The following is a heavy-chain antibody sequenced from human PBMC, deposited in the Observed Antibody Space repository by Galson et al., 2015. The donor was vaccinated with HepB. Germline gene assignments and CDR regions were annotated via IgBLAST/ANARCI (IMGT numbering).Heavy chain of an antibody. CDR3: AKDHYYGSGSYYIDYYGMDV. V-gene: IGHV3-23*01. Sequence: SLRLSCAASGFTFSSYAMSWVRQAPGKGLEWVSAISGSGGSTYYADSVKGRFTISRDNSKNTLYLQMNSLRAEDTAVYYCAKDHYYGSGSYYIDYYGMDVWGQETTVTVSS. J-gene: IGHJ6*02. CDR1: GFTFSSYA. D-gene: IGHD3-10*01. CDR2: ISGSGGST.